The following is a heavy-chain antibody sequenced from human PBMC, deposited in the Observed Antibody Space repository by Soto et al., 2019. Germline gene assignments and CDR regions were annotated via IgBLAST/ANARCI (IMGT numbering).Heavy chain of an antibody. CDR3: ARVFRYSKGSPHFDY. CDR2: AFYSGSN. D-gene: IGHD4-4*01. CDR1: GGSMSHYF. V-gene: IGHV4-59*01. J-gene: IGHJ4*02. Sequence: SETLSLTCTVSGGSMSHYFWSWIRQPPGKGLQWIGSAFYSGSNNYNPSLKSRVSISVDTSNKQFSLRLSSVTAADTAVYFCARVFRYSKGSPHFDYWGQGALVTVSS.